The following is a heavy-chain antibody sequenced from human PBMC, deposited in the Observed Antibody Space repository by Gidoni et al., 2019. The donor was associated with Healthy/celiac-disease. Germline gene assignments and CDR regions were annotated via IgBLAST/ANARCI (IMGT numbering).Heavy chain of an antibody. D-gene: IGHD6-19*01. CDR1: GFTFSSYS. CDR2: ISSSSSTI. J-gene: IGHJ5*02. CDR3: ARDVSLVAGPNWFDP. V-gene: IGHV3-48*01. Sequence: EVQLVESGGGLVQPGGSLRLSCAASGFTFSSYSMNWVRQAPGKGLEWVSYISSSSSTIYYADSVKGRFTISRDNAKNSLYLQMNSLRAEDTAVYYCARDVSLVAGPNWFDPWGQGTLVTVSS.